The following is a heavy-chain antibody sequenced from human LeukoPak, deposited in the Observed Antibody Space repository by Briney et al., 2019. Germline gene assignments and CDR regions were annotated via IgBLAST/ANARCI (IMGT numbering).Heavy chain of an antibody. V-gene: IGHV4-4*07. CDR2: IYTSGST. J-gene: IGHJ4*02. D-gene: IGHD3-22*01. CDR3: ARVLGDDSSGYYYDY. CDR1: GASTSSYY. Sequence: KPSETLSLTCTVSGASTSSYYWSWIRQPAGKGLEWIGRIYTSGSTNYNPSLKSRVTMSVDTSKNQFSLKLSSVTAADTAVYYCARVLGDDSSGYYYDYWGQGTLVTVSS.